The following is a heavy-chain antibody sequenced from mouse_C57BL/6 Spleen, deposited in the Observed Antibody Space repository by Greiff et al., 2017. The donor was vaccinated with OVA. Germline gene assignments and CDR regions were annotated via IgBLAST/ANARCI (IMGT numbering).Heavy chain of an antibody. CDR2: INPSSGYT. J-gene: IGHJ3*01. CDR3: ARGDYYGSSLFAY. V-gene: IGHV1-4*01. CDR1: GYTFTSYT. Sequence: QVQLQQSGAELARPGASVKMSCKASGYTFTSYTMHWVKQRPGQGLEWIGYINPSSGYTKYNQKFKDKATLTADKSSSTAYMQLSSLTSEDSAVYYCARGDYYGSSLFAYWGQGTLVTVSA. D-gene: IGHD1-1*01.